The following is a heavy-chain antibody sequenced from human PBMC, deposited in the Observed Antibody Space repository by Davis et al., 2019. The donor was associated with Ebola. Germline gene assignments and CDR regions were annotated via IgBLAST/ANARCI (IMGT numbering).Heavy chain of an antibody. J-gene: IGHJ5*02. Sequence: MPGGSLRLSCAVSGGSIRSSNWWSWVRQPPGKGLEWIGELYHSGITNYNPSLKSRVTMSLDKSKNQFSLKLKSVTAADTALYYCARLTVVVEPAAIVWFGPWGQGTLVTVSS. D-gene: IGHD2-2*02. CDR3: ARLTVVVEPAAIVWFGP. CDR1: GGSIRSSNW. CDR2: LYHSGIT. V-gene: IGHV4-4*02.